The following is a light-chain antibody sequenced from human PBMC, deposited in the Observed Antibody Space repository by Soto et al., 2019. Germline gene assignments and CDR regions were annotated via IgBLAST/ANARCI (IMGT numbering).Light chain of an antibody. CDR3: QQRSNWPLIT. CDR2: DGS. CDR1: QTVSRSD. V-gene: IGKV3-11*01. Sequence: PGERATVSCRASQTVSRSDLSWYQQKPGKXXXLXXXDGSIRATGIPARFSGSGSGTDFTLTISSLEPEDFAVYYCQQRSNWPLITFGQGKRLEI. J-gene: IGKJ5*01.